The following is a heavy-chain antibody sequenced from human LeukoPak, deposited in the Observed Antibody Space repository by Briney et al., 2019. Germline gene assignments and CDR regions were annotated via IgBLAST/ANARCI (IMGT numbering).Heavy chain of an antibody. CDR2: ISGSGGST. J-gene: IGHJ4*02. V-gene: IGHV3-23*01. CDR1: GFTFSSYA. D-gene: IGHD3-22*01. Sequence: GGSLRLSCAASGFTFSSYAMSWVRQAPGKGREWVSAISGSGGSTYYADSVKGRFTISRDNSKNTLYLQMNSLRAEDTAVYYCAKQGSGIVVVPFDYWGQGTLVTVSS. CDR3: AKQGSGIVVVPFDY.